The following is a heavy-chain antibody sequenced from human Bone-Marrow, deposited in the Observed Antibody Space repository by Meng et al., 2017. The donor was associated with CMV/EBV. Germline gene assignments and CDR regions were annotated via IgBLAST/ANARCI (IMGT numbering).Heavy chain of an antibody. CDR3: ARGGYWRTDY. J-gene: IGHJ4*02. D-gene: IGHD2-8*02. Sequence: LSCAFYGGSFSGYYWSWIRQPPGKGLGWIAEINHSGNTNYNPSLKSRVTISVDTSKNQISLRLSSVTAADTAVYYCARGGYWRTDYWGQGILVTVSS. CDR1: GGSFSGYY. CDR2: INHSGNT. V-gene: IGHV4-34*01.